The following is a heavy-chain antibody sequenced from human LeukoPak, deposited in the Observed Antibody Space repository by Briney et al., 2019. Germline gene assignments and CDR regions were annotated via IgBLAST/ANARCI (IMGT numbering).Heavy chain of an antibody. CDR2: INPRDGGT. CDR3: AREGNGLLFIDLDY. J-gene: IGHJ4*02. D-gene: IGHD2-21*02. Sequence: GASVKVSCKGSGYTFTDYYLHWVRRAPGQGLEWVGYINPRDGGTSSPPNFRGRVTMTTDASSSTVYMELSRLTSDDTAIYYCAREGNGLLFIDLDYWGQGTLVTVSS. V-gene: IGHV1-2*02. CDR1: GYTFTDYY.